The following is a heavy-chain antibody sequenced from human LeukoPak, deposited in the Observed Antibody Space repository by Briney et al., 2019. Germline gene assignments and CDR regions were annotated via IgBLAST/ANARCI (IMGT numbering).Heavy chain of an antibody. CDR3: ARESSSSPDY. CDR1: GGSVSSGSYY. V-gene: IGHV4-39*07. J-gene: IGHJ4*02. D-gene: IGHD6-6*01. Sequence: SETLSLTCTVSGGSVSSGSYYWGWIRQPPGKGLEWIGNIYYSGSTYYNPSLKSRVTISVETSKNQFSLKLSSVTAADSAMYYCARESSSSPDYWGQGTLVTVSS. CDR2: IYYSGST.